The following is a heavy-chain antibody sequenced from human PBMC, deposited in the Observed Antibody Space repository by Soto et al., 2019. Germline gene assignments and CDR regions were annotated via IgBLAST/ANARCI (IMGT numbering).Heavy chain of an antibody. CDR2: ISAYNGNT. Sequence: ASVKVSCKASGYTFTSYGISWVRQAPGQGLEWMGWISAYNGNTNYAQKLQGRVTMTTDTSTSTACMELRSLRSDDTAVYYCARPWAGFYYGDSDAFDIWGQGTMVTVSS. V-gene: IGHV1-18*01. CDR1: GYTFTSYG. J-gene: IGHJ3*02. D-gene: IGHD4-17*01. CDR3: ARPWAGFYYGDSDAFDI.